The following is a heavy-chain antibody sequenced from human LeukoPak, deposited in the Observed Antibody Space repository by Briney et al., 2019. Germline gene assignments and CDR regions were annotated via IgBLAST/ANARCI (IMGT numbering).Heavy chain of an antibody. CDR2: IDTSGST. CDR1: RGSISSGTHY. J-gene: IGHJ5*02. CDR3: ARDSLVHPNRWFDP. Sequence: SETLSLTCSVSRGSISSGTHYWNWIRQPAGKGLEWMGRIDTSGSTNYNPSLKSRVTMSIDTSKNHFSLRLSSVTAADTAVYYCARDSLVHPNRWFDPWGQGTLVIVSS. V-gene: IGHV4-61*02. D-gene: IGHD6-13*01.